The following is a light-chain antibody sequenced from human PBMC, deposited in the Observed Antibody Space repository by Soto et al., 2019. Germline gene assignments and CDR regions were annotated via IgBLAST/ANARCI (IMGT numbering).Light chain of an antibody. Sequence: EIVLTQSPGTLSLSPGERATLSCRTSQSVSNSYIAWYQQKPGQAPRLLIYGASNRATVIPDRFSGIGFGTDFSLTISRLEPEDFAVYYCQQYGTSLIYTFGQGTKLEIK. CDR1: QSVSNSY. CDR2: GAS. J-gene: IGKJ2*01. CDR3: QQYGTSLIYT. V-gene: IGKV3-20*01.